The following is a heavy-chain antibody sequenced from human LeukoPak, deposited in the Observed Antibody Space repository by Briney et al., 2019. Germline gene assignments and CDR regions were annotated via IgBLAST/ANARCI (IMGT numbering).Heavy chain of an antibody. Sequence: ASVKDSCKASGYTFTCYYMHWVRQAPGQGLERMGWINPNSGGTNYAQKFQGRVTMTRDTSISTAYMELSRLRSDDTAVYYCARDGTGGQLVAYWGQGTLVTVSS. CDR3: ARDGTGGQLVAY. V-gene: IGHV1-2*02. CDR2: INPNSGGT. D-gene: IGHD6-6*01. CDR1: GYTFTCYY. J-gene: IGHJ4*02.